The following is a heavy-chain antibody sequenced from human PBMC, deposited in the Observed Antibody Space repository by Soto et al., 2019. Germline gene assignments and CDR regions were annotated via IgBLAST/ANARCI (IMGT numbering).Heavy chain of an antibody. J-gene: IGHJ4*02. CDR3: AKDGLAVAGTFFDY. Sequence: GGSLTLTCAASGFTFSSYAMSWVRQAPGKGLEWVSAISGSGGSTYYSNSVKGRFTISRDNSKNTLYLQMKSLRAEDTAVYYCAKDGLAVAGTFFDYWGQGTLVTVSS. CDR1: GFTFSSYA. D-gene: IGHD6-19*01. CDR2: ISGSGGST. V-gene: IGHV3-23*01.